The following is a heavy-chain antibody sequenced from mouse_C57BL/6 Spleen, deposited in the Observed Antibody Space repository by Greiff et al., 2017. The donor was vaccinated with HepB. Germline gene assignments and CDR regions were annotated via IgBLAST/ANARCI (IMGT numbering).Heavy chain of an antibody. V-gene: IGHV7-3*01. CDR3: ARSGYYDYFDY. CDR1: GFTFTDYY. J-gene: IGHJ2*01. Sequence: EVKLQESGGGLVQPGGSLSLSCAASGFTFTDYYMSWVRQPPGKALEWLGFIRNKANGYTTEYSASVKGRFTISRDNSQSILYLQMNALRAEDSATYYCARSGYYDYFDYWGQGTTLTVSS. CDR2: IRNKANGYTT. D-gene: IGHD1-1*01.